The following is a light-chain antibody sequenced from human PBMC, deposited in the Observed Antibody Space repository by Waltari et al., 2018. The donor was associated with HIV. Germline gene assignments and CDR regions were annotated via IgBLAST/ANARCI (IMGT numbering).Light chain of an antibody. Sequence: ENVLTQSPGALSLSPGERATLSCRASQSVSSTYMAWYQQRPGQAPRLLIYGASSRATGIPDRFLGSGSGTDFTLTINRLEPKDFAVYYCQQYSTSPFTLGQGTRLEIK. CDR3: QQYSTSPFT. CDR2: GAS. CDR1: QSVSSTY. J-gene: IGKJ5*01. V-gene: IGKV3-20*01.